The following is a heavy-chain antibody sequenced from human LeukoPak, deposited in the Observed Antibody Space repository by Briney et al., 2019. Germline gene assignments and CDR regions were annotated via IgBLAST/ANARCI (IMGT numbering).Heavy chain of an antibody. Sequence: SVKVSCKASGGTFSSYAISWVRQAPGQGLEWMGGIIPIFGTANYAQKFQGRVTITADESTSTAYMELSSLRSEDTAVYYCARARRGTYDFWSGYYKGDAFDIWSQGTMVTVSS. CDR3: ARARRGTYDFWSGYYKGDAFDI. CDR2: IIPIFGTA. J-gene: IGHJ3*02. D-gene: IGHD3-3*01. V-gene: IGHV1-69*13. CDR1: GGTFSSYA.